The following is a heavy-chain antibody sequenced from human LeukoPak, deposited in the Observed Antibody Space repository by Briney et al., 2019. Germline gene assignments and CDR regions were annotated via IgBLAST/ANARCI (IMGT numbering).Heavy chain of an antibody. CDR2: ISYDGSNK. CDR3: AKGLYYFGY. Sequence: PGRSLRLSCAASGFTFSSYAMHWVRQAPGKGLEWVAVISYDGSNKYYADSVKGRFTISRDNSKNTLYLQMNSLRAEDTAVYYCAKGLYYFGYWGQGTLVTVSS. J-gene: IGHJ4*02. V-gene: IGHV3-30-3*01. CDR1: GFTFSSYA.